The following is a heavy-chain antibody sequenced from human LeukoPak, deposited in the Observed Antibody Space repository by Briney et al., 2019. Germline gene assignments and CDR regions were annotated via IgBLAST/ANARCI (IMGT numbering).Heavy chain of an antibody. CDR3: ARAVVVGWYYMDV. Sequence: SETLSLTCTVSGGSISSGSYYWSWIRQPAGKGLEWIGRIYTSGSTNYNPSLKSRVTISVDTSKNQFSLKLSSVTAADVAVYYCARAVVVGWYYMDVWGKGTTVTVSS. V-gene: IGHV4-61*02. J-gene: IGHJ6*03. CDR1: GGSISSGSYY. D-gene: IGHD2-2*01. CDR2: IYTSGST.